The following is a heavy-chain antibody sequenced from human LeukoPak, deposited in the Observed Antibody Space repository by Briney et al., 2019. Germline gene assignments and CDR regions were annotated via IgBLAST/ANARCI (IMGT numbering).Heavy chain of an antibody. CDR3: ARAVVTPLVWFDP. Sequence: PSDTLSLTCTVSGYSISSGYYWGWIRQPPGKGLEWIGSIYHSGSTYYNPSLKSRVTISVDTSKNQFSLKLSSVTAADTAVYYCARAVVTPLVWFDPWGQGTLVTVSS. CDR2: IYHSGST. J-gene: IGHJ5*02. V-gene: IGHV4-38-2*02. D-gene: IGHD4-23*01. CDR1: GYSISSGYY.